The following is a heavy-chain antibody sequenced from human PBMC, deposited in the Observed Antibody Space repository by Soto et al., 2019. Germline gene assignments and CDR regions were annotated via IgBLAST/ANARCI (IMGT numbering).Heavy chain of an antibody. Sequence: SGGSLRLSCAASGCTFSNYAISWVRQAPGKGLEWVSVVGGSGGGTYYADSVKGRFTISRDNSKDTLYLQMNSLRVEDTAVYFCAKDADPHFDYWGQGTLVTVSS. CDR3: AKDADPHFDY. V-gene: IGHV3-23*01. CDR1: GCTFSNYA. CDR2: VGGSGGGT. J-gene: IGHJ4*02.